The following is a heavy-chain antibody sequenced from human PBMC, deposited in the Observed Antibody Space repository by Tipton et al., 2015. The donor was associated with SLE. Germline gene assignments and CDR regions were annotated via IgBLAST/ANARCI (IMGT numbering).Heavy chain of an antibody. D-gene: IGHD3-16*01. CDR3: GRDSRGVWDY. CDR1: GFTFSNYW. Sequence: SLRLSCAASGFTFSNYWMSWVRQAPGKGLEWVASIKQDGSEKYYVDSMKGRFTISKDNAKNSLYLQMNSLRVEDTAVYYCGRDSRGVWDYWGQGALVIVSS. J-gene: IGHJ4*02. V-gene: IGHV3-7*01. CDR2: IKQDGSEK.